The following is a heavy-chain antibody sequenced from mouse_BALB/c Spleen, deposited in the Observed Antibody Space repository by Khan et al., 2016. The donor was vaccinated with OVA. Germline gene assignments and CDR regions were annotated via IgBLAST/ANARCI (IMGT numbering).Heavy chain of an antibody. Sequence: VQLVESGPGLVAPSQSLSITCTVSGFSLTSYGVHWVRQPPGKGLEWLVVIWSDGSTNYNSVLKPRLSISKDNSKSQVFLKMNSLQTDDTAIYYCARWFDGYSSLYAMDYWGQGTSVTVSS. CDR2: IWSDGST. D-gene: IGHD2-3*01. V-gene: IGHV2-6*02. CDR1: GFSLTSYG. CDR3: ARWFDGYSSLYAMDY. J-gene: IGHJ4*01.